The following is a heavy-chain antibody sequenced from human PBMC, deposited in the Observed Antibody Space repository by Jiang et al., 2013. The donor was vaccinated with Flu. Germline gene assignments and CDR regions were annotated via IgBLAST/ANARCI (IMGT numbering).Heavy chain of an antibody. CDR2: IYHDGST. D-gene: IGHD1-26*01. Sequence: PGLVKPSETLSLTCSVSGASFTSSSYYWGWFRQPPGKGLEWVGSIYHDGSTYNNPSLKSRVTVSVDTSKDLFSLKLSSVTAADTAVYYCARRAHVGLPVWGQGTLVTVSS. J-gene: IGHJ4*02. V-gene: IGHV4-39*01. CDR3: ARRAHVGLPV. CDR1: GASFTSSSYY.